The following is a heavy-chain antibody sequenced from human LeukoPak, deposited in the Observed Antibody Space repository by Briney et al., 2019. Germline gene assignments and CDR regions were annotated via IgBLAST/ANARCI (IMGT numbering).Heavy chain of an antibody. CDR2: IWYDGSNK. V-gene: IGHV3-33*01. CDR3: ARDYCSGGSCYSGWYYYYYYGMDV. D-gene: IGHD2-15*01. J-gene: IGHJ6*02. Sequence: HTGRSLRLSCAASGFTFSSYGMHWVRQAPGKGLEWEAVIWYDGSNKYYADSVKGRFTISRDNSKNTLYLQMNSLRAEDTAVYYCARDYCSGGSCYSGWYYYYYYGMDVWGQGTTVTVSS. CDR1: GFTFSSYG.